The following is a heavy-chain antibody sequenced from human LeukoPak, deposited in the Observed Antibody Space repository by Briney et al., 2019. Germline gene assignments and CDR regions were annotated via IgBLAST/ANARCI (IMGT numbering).Heavy chain of an antibody. Sequence: GGSLRLSCAASGFTFSSYAMTWVRQAPGKGLEWVSAISGSGGGTYYADSVKGRFTISRDNSKNTLYLQMNSLRAEDTAVYYCAKAYFLMIVPTCYFDYWGQGTLVTVSS. CDR3: AKAYFLMIVPTCYFDY. V-gene: IGHV3-23*01. CDR2: ISGSGGGT. CDR1: GFTFSSYA. D-gene: IGHD3-22*01. J-gene: IGHJ4*02.